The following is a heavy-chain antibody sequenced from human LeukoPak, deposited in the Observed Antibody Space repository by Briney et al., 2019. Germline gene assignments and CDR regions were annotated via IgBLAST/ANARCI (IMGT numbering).Heavy chain of an antibody. Sequence: ASVKVSCKVSGYTLTELSMHWVRQAPGKGLEWMGGFDPEDGETIYAQKFQGRVTMTEDTSTDTAYMELSSLRSEDTAVYYCATDRGSSYHFDLWGQGTLVTVSS. J-gene: IGHJ5*02. CDR3: ATDRGSSYHFDL. D-gene: IGHD6-25*01. CDR1: GYTLTELS. V-gene: IGHV1-24*01. CDR2: FDPEDGET.